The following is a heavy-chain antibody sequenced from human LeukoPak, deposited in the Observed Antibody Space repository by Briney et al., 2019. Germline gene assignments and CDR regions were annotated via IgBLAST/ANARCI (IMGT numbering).Heavy chain of an antibody. Sequence: SETLSLTCAVDGGSFCGYYWSWIRQPPGKGLEWVGEINHSGSTNYNPSLKSRVTISVDTSKNQFSLKLSSVTAADTAVYYCARGGYSGYVYWGQGTLVTVSS. CDR1: GGSFCGYY. J-gene: IGHJ4*02. D-gene: IGHD5-12*01. V-gene: IGHV4-34*01. CDR3: ARGGYSGYVY. CDR2: INHSGST.